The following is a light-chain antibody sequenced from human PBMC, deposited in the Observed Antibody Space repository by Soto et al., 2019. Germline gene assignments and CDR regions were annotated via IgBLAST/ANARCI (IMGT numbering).Light chain of an antibody. CDR3: QVWDIMTDNYV. J-gene: IGLJ1*01. CDR2: YDS. Sequence: SYEPTQPPSVSVAPEKTTTITCGGNNIGDKRVHWYRQKSGQAPVLLISYDSDRPSGIPERFSGSNSGNTATLTISRVEAGDEADYYCQVWDIMTDNYVFGGGTKLTVL. CDR1: NIGDKR. V-gene: IGLV3-21*04.